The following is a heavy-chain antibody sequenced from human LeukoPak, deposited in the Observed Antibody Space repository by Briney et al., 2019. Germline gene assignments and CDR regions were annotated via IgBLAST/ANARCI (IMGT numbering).Heavy chain of an antibody. D-gene: IGHD3-3*01. V-gene: IGHV4-39*01. CDR3: ARLYFDLRGWFDP. Sequence: SETLSLTCTVSGGSISSSSYYWGWIRQPPGKGLEWIGSIYYSGSTYYNPSLKSRVTISVDTSKNQFSLKLSSVTAADTAVYYSARLYFDLRGWFDPWGQGTLVTVSS. CDR2: IYYSGST. CDR1: GGSISSSSYY. J-gene: IGHJ5*02.